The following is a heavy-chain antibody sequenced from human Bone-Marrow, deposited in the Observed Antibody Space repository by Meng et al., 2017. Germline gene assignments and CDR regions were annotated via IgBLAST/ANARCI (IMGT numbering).Heavy chain of an antibody. Sequence: GGSLRLSCAASGFTFSSYAMHWVRQAPGKGLEWVAVISYDGSNKYYADSVKGRFTISRDNSKNTLYLQMNSLRAEDTAVYYCANDYYGSGSYGAWGQGTLVTVSS. CDR2: ISYDGSNK. CDR1: GFTFSSYA. D-gene: IGHD3-10*01. V-gene: IGHV3-30*07. CDR3: ANDYYGSGSYGA. J-gene: IGHJ4*02.